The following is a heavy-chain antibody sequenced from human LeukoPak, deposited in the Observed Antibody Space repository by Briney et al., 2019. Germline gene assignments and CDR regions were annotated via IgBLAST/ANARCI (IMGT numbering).Heavy chain of an antibody. CDR3: ARSGGEAAAATDY. D-gene: IGHD6-25*01. CDR2: IYHSGST. CDR1: GYSISSGYY. V-gene: IGHV4-38-2*02. J-gene: IGHJ4*02. Sequence: SETLSLTCTVSGYSISSGYYWGWIRQPPGKGLEWIGSIYHSGSTYYNPSLKSRVTISVDTSKNQFSLRMTSVTAADTAVYYCARSGGEAAAATDYWGPGTLVTVSS.